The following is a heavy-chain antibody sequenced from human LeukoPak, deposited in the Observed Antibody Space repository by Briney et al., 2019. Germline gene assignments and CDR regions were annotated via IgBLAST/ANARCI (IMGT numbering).Heavy chain of an antibody. J-gene: IGHJ4*02. Sequence: SETLSLTCAVYGGSFSGYYWSWIRQPPGKGLEWIGEINHSGSTNYNPSLKSRVTISVDTSKNQFSLNLSSVTAADTAVYYCARGRGCDFWSAYQSDYWGQGTLVTVSS. CDR3: ARGRGCDFWSAYQSDY. CDR2: INHSGST. V-gene: IGHV4-34*01. D-gene: IGHD3-3*01. CDR1: GGSFSGYY.